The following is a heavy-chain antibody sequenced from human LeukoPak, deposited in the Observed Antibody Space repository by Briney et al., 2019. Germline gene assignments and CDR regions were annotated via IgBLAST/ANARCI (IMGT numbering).Heavy chain of an antibody. Sequence: SVKVSCRAPGGTFSSYAISWVRQAPGQGLEWMGGIIPIFGTANYAQKFQGRVTITADESTSTAYMELSSLRSEDTAVYYCASGPGTPKGIDYWGQGTLVTVSS. J-gene: IGHJ4*02. D-gene: IGHD1-26*01. CDR1: GGTFSSYA. V-gene: IGHV1-69*13. CDR3: ASGPGTPKGIDY. CDR2: IIPIFGTA.